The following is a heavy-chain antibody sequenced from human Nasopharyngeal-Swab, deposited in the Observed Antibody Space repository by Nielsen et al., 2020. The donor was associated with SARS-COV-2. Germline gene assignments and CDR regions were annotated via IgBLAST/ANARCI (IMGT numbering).Heavy chain of an antibody. V-gene: IGHV5-10-1*01. CDR2: IDPSDSYT. J-gene: IGHJ5*02. CDR3: ATSPPTVVNWFDP. Sequence: GESLKISCKGSGYSFTSYWISLVRQMPGKGLEWMGRIDPSDSYTNYSPSFQGHVTISADESISTAYLQWSSLKASDTAMYYCATSPPTVVNWFDPWGQGTLVTVSS. CDR1: GYSFTSYW. D-gene: IGHD4-23*01.